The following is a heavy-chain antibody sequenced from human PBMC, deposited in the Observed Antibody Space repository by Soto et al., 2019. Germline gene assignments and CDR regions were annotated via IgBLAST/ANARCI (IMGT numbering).Heavy chain of an antibody. CDR3: ARHGGDYRLFDF. CDR2: IYYSGST. J-gene: IGHJ4*02. Sequence: QLQLQESGPGLVKPSETLSLTCVVSGDSISSNSYYWGWIRQPPGKGLEWIGSIYYSGSTYYNPSLKSRVTISVDTSKNQFSLNLSPVTAADTAMYYCARHGGDYRLFDFWGQGTLVTVSS. V-gene: IGHV4-39*01. D-gene: IGHD4-17*01. CDR1: GDSISSNSYY.